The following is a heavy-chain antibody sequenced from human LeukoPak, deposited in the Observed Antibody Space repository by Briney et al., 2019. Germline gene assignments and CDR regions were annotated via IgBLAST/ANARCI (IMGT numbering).Heavy chain of an antibody. CDR2: ISSSSSYI. Sequence: PGGSLRLSCAASGFTFSSYSMNWVRQAPGKGLEWVSSISSSSSYIYYADSVKGRFTISRDNAKNSLYLQMNSLRAEDTAVYYCARVYWELPGYAFDIWGQGTMVTVSS. J-gene: IGHJ3*02. V-gene: IGHV3-21*01. CDR3: ARVYWELPGYAFDI. D-gene: IGHD1-26*01. CDR1: GFTFSSYS.